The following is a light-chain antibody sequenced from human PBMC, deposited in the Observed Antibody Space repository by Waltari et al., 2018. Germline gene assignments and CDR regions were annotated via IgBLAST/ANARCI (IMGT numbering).Light chain of an antibody. V-gene: IGLV2-14*03. Sequence: QSALTQPASVSGSPGQSITISCTGSSSDVGGYNYVSWYQHHPGKAPKLMIYDVTKRPSGVSNRFSGSKAGNTASLTISGLQAEDEADYYCSSYTSSDTLVFGGGTKLTVL. J-gene: IGLJ3*02. CDR3: SSYTSSDTLV. CDR1: SSDVGGYNY. CDR2: DVT.